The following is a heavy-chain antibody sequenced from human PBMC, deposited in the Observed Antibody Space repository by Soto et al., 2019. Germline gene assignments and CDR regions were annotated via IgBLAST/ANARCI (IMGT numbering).Heavy chain of an antibody. CDR1: GVSISTYY. D-gene: IGHD3-3*01. V-gene: IGHV4-59*01. J-gene: IGHJ4*02. CDR3: ARSPTIFGGDFEY. Sequence: QVQLQESGPGLAKPSETLSLTCSVSGVSISTYYWSWIRQPPGKGLEWIGYVYYSESTNYNPSVKSRVTISVDTSKTQVFLRLSSVTAADTAVYYCARSPTIFGGDFEYWGQGILVTVSS. CDR2: VYYSEST.